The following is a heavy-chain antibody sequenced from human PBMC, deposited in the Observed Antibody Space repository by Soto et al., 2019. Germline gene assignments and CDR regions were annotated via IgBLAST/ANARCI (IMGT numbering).Heavy chain of an antibody. CDR2: ISAYNGNT. CDR1: GYTFTSHG. D-gene: IGHD6-6*01. V-gene: IGHV1-18*01. J-gene: IGHJ4*02. Sequence: ASVKVSCKASGYTFTSHGISWVRQAPGQGLEWMGWISAYNGNTNYAQKLQGRVTMTTDTSTSTAYMELRSLRSDDTAVYYCARVPEGYSSSSHFDYWGQGTLVTVSS. CDR3: ARVPEGYSSSSHFDY.